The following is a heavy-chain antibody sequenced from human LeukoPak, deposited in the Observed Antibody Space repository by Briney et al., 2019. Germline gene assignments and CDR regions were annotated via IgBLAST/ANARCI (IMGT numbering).Heavy chain of an antibody. V-gene: IGHV3-48*01. CDR3: AKFQGHYGDSEYYFDS. Sequence: GGSLRLSCGASGITFSSYSMNRVRQAPGKGLEWVSYISSSGSTKYYADSVKGRFTISGDNARNSLYLQMNSLRAEDTAVYFCAKFQGHYGDSEYYFDSWGQGALVTVSS. D-gene: IGHD3-10*01. CDR1: GITFSSYS. J-gene: IGHJ4*02. CDR2: ISSSGSTK.